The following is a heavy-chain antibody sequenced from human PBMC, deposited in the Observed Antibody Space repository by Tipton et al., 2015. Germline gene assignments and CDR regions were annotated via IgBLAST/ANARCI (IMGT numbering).Heavy chain of an antibody. Sequence: TLSLTCTVSGGSISSDYWPWIRHPPGRGLAGIGNIFHSGTTNYNPSLRSQVTISIDTSNTHFSLRLTSVTAADTAVYYCAGDSASLYTGTYFFAAWGRGTLVTVSS. CDR2: IFHSGTT. CDR3: AGDSASLYTGTYFFAA. CDR1: GGSISSDY. V-gene: IGHV4-59*01. J-gene: IGHJ5*02. D-gene: IGHD1-26*01.